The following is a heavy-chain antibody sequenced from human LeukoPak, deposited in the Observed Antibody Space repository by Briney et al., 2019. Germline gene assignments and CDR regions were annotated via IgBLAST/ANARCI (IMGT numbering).Heavy chain of an antibody. CDR3: VRPIVSTSRYYYYGMDV. CDR2: ISGSGGST. CDR1: GFTFSSYA. V-gene: IGHV3-23*01. D-gene: IGHD2-2*01. J-gene: IGHJ6*02. Sequence: GGSLRLSCAASGFTFSSYAMSCVRQAPGKGLEWVSAISGSGGSTYYADSVKGRFTISRDNSKNTLYLQMNSLRAEDTAVYYCVRPIVSTSRYYYYGMDVWGQGTTVTVSS.